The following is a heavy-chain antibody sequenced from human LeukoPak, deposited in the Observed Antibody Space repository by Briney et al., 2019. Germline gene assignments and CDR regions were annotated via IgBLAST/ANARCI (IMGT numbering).Heavy chain of an antibody. Sequence: GGSLRLSCAASGFTFSSYGMHWVRQAPGKGLEWVAVISYDGSNKYYADSVKGRFTISRDTSKNTLYLQMNSLRAEDTAVYYCAKDRRNYCGGDCSIPTGNDYWGQGTLVTVSS. CDR1: GFTFSSYG. J-gene: IGHJ4*02. D-gene: IGHD2-21*02. CDR2: ISYDGSNK. CDR3: AKDRRNYCGGDCSIPTGNDY. V-gene: IGHV3-30*18.